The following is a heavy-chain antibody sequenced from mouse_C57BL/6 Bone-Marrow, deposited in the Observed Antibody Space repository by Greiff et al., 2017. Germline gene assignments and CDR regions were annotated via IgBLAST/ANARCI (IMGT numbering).Heavy chain of an antibody. Sequence: VQLQESGAELVRPGTSVKVSCKASGYAFTNYLIEWVKQRPGQGLEWIGVINPGSGGTNYNEKFKGKATLTADKSSSTAYMQLSSLTSEDSAVYFCARGGYGSRNDYWGQGTTLTVSS. CDR2: INPGSGGT. CDR3: ARGGYGSRNDY. CDR1: GYAFTNYL. V-gene: IGHV1-54*01. D-gene: IGHD1-1*01. J-gene: IGHJ2*01.